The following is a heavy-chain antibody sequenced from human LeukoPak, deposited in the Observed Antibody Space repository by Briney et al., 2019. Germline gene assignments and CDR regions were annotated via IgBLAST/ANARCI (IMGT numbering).Heavy chain of an antibody. CDR2: IRSKAYGGTT. V-gene: IGHV3-49*03. D-gene: IGHD2-2*01. CDR3: TRGPSSTSYRH. J-gene: IGHJ4*02. CDR1: GFTFGDYA. Sequence: PGGSLRLSCTASGFTFGDYAMSWFRQAPGKGLEWVGFIRSKAYGGTTEYAASVKGRFTISRDDSESIAYLQMNSLKTEDTAVYYCTRGPSSTSYRHWGQGTLVTVSS.